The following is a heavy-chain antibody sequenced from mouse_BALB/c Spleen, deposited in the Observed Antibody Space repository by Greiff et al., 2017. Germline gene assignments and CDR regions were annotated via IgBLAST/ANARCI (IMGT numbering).Heavy chain of an antibody. CDR1: GYTFTDYA. Sequence: LVESGAELVRPGVSVKISCKGSGYTFTDYAMHWVKQSHAKSLEWIGVISTYYGDASYNQKFKGKATMTVDKSSSTAYMELARLTSEDSAIYYCASNYGSSNYYAMDYWGQGTSVTVSS. V-gene: IGHV1S137*01. J-gene: IGHJ4*01. D-gene: IGHD1-1*01. CDR3: ASNYGSSNYYAMDY. CDR2: ISTYYGDA.